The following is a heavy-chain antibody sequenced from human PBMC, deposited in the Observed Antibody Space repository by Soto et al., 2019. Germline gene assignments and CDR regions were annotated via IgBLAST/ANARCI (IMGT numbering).Heavy chain of an antibody. CDR2: INAGNGNT. CDR1: GGTLSSFINYA. CDR3: ARDLDASGSYYTDY. D-gene: IGHD3-10*01. V-gene: IGHV1-3*01. J-gene: IGHJ4*02. Sequence: ASVKVSCKASGGTLSSFINYAMHWVRQAPGQRLEWMGWINAGNGNTKYSQKFQGRVTITRDTSASTAYMELSSLRSDDTAVYYCARDLDASGSYYTDYWGQGTLVTVSS.